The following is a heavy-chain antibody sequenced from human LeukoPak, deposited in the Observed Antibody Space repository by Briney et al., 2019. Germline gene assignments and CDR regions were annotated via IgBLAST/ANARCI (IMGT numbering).Heavy chain of an antibody. J-gene: IGHJ4*02. CDR3: AREPRSPGGRGRPFDF. D-gene: IGHD2-15*01. Sequence: SETLSLTCTVSGGSISGYYWSGIRQPPRKGLEWVGYIYSSGSTNYNPSLKSRVTISVDTSKNQFSLRLSSVTAADTAVYYCAREPRSPGGRGRPFDFWGQGTLVTVSS. V-gene: IGHV4-59*01. CDR1: GGSISGYY. CDR2: IYSSGST.